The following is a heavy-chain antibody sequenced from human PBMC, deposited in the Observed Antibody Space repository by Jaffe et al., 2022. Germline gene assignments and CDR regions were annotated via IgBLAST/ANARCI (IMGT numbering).Heavy chain of an antibody. J-gene: IGHJ5*02. CDR2: IIPIFGTA. Sequence: QVQLVQSGAEVKKPGSSVKVSCKASGGTFSSYAISWVRQAPGQGLEWMGGIIPIFGTANYAQKFQGRVTITTDESTSTAYMELSSLRSEDTAVYYCARDTYSGYDLEASTLYNWFDPWGQGTLVTVSS. CDR3: ARDTYSGYDLEASTLYNWFDP. CDR1: GGTFSSYA. V-gene: IGHV1-69*05. D-gene: IGHD5-12*01.